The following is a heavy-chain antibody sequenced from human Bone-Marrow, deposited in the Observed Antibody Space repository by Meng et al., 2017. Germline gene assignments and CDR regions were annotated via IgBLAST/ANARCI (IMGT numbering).Heavy chain of an antibody. CDR3: ATGETRYWFDP. D-gene: IGHD1-26*01. CDR1: GFTVSSKY. Sequence: EVQVGETGGGLIQPGWSLRLSCAASGFTVSSKYMSWVRQSPGKGLEGVSVMYSGGDTHYTDSVKGRFTISRDNSKNTLYLQMNNLRAEDTAVYYCATGETRYWFDPWGQGTLVTVSS. V-gene: IGHV3-53*02. J-gene: IGHJ5*02. CDR2: MYSGGDT.